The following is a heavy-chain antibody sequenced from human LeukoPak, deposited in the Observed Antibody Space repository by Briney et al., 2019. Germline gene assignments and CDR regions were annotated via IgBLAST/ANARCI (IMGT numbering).Heavy chain of an antibody. Sequence: PGGSLRLSCAASGFTFRNYYMSWVRQAPGKGLEWVGHIKHDGSDSSYVDSVKGRFTISRDNAKNSVYLQMSSLRAEDTAVYYCTRDGGATVTTYRFDYWGQGTLVIVSS. CDR3: TRDGGATVTTYRFDY. CDR2: IKHDGSDS. J-gene: IGHJ4*02. D-gene: IGHD4-17*01. CDR1: GFTFRNYY. V-gene: IGHV3-7*01.